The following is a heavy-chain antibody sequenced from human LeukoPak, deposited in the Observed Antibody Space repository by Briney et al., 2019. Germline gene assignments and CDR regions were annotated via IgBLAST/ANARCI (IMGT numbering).Heavy chain of an antibody. Sequence: PGGSLRLSCAASGFIFSNYWMHWVRQVPGKGLVWVSRINTDESSTTYVDSVKGRFTISRDNAKNSLYLQMNSLRAEDTAVYYCARDLWHIARYGHYMDVWGKGTTVTISS. J-gene: IGHJ6*03. D-gene: IGHD2-21*01. CDR2: INTDESST. V-gene: IGHV3-74*01. CDR1: GFIFSNYW. CDR3: ARDLWHIARYGHYMDV.